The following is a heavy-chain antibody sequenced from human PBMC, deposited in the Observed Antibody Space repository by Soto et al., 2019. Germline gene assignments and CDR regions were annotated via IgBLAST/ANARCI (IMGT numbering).Heavy chain of an antibody. J-gene: IGHJ6*02. D-gene: IGHD3-16*01. V-gene: IGHV4-59*01. CDR1: GGSISSYY. CDR2: IYYSGST. CDR3: ARAQGVYGMDV. Sequence: PSETLSLTCTVSGGSISSYYWSWIRQPPGKGLEWIGYIYYSGSTNYNPSLKRRVTISVDTSKNQFSLKLSSVTAADTAVYYCARAQGVYGMDVWGQGTTVTVSS.